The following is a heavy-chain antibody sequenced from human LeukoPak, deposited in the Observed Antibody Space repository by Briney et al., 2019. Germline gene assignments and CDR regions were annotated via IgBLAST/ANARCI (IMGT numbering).Heavy chain of an antibody. CDR2: IIPIFGTA. Sequence: SVKVSCKASGGTFSSYAIRWVRQAPGQGLEWMGGIIPIFGTANYAQKFQGRVTITTDESTSTAYMELSSLRSEDTAVYYCARGEQPPYYFDYWGQGTLVTVSS. CDR1: GGTFSSYA. CDR3: ARGEQPPYYFDY. J-gene: IGHJ4*02. V-gene: IGHV1-69*05. D-gene: IGHD1/OR15-1a*01.